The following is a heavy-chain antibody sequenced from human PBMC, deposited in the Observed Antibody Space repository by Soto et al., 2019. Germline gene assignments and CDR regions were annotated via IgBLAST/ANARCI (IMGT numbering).Heavy chain of an antibody. D-gene: IGHD4-17*01. CDR1: GYTFSNYG. J-gene: IGHJ4*02. CDR2: ISTYRGNT. V-gene: IGHV1-18*01. CDR3: ARMFVGPRYGDMDY. Sequence: QVPLVQSGVEVKKPGASVKVSCKASGYTFSNYGFSWLRQAPGQGLEWMGWISTYRGNTNYARKFRGRVTITTDTSTSTAFMELRSLTFDDTAVYFCARMFVGPRYGDMDYWGEGTLVTVSS.